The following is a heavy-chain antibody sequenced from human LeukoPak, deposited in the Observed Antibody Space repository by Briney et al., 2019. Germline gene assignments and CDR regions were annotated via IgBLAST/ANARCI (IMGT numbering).Heavy chain of an antibody. V-gene: IGHV4-61*02. J-gene: IGHJ3*02. Sequence: PSQTLSLTCTVSGDSISSGDYYWSWIRQPAGKGLEWIGRISSSGSTYYNPSLKSRVTISVDTSKNQFSLKLSSVTAADTAVYYCARFERGRDAFDIWGQGTMVTVSS. CDR1: GDSISSGDYY. D-gene: IGHD3-16*01. CDR2: ISSSGST. CDR3: ARFERGRDAFDI.